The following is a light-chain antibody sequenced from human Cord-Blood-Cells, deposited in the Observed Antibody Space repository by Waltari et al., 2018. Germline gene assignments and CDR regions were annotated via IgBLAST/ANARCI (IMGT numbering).Light chain of an antibody. V-gene: IGKV3-20*01. Sequence: EIVLTQSPGTLSLSPGERATLSCRASQSVSSSYLAWYQQKPGQAPRLLIYGASSRAAGSPDSCSGSGSGTDFTLTISRLEPEDFAVYYCQQYGSSPYTFGQGTKLEIK. J-gene: IGKJ2*01. CDR2: GAS. CDR3: QQYGSSPYT. CDR1: QSVSSSY.